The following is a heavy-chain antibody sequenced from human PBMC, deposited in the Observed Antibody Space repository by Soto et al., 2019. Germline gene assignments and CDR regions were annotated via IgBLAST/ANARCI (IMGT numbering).Heavy chain of an antibody. Sequence: TGGSLRLSCAATGFTFGFNALSWVRQAPGKGLEWVSSISAGGVSTNYADSVRGRFTISRDNSKNTMNLQMNSLREEDTAVYYCAKGGDMDVWGQGTTVTVSS. CDR3: AKGGDMDV. J-gene: IGHJ6*02. V-gene: IGHV3-23*01. CDR1: GFTFGFNA. D-gene: IGHD3-10*01. CDR2: ISAGGVST.